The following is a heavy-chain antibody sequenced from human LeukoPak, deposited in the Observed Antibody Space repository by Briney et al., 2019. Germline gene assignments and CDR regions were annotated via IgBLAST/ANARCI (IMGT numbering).Heavy chain of an antibody. CDR3: ARVVILEWSAMNRDFYYMDV. Sequence: SETLSLTCTVSGDSLRSYFWSWFRQPPGKGLEWLGYVYYTGTTNHNPSLKSRVTISVDTPKNQFSLKLSSVTAADTAVYYCARVVILEWSAMNRDFYYMDVWDKGTTVTVSS. CDR1: GDSLRSYF. CDR2: VYYTGTT. D-gene: IGHD3-3*01. J-gene: IGHJ6*03. V-gene: IGHV4-59*01.